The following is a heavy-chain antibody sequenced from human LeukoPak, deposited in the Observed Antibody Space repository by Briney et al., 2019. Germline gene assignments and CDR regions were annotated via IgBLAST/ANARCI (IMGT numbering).Heavy chain of an antibody. J-gene: IGHJ4*02. D-gene: IGHD1-26*01. V-gene: IGHV3-23*01. CDR2: ISGSGGST. CDR3: ASGSYPIGNY. Sequence: GGSLRLSCAASGFTFSSYAMSWVRQAPGKGLEWASAISGSGGSTYYADSVKGRFTISRDNSKNTLYLQMNSLRAEDTAVYYCASGSYPIGNYWGQGTLVTVSS. CDR1: GFTFSSYA.